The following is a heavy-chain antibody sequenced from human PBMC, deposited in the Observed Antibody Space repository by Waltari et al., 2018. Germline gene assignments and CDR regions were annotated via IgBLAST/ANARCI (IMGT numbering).Heavy chain of an antibody. CDR3: ARGPLSGWDTSYIDY. D-gene: IGHD5-18*01. Sequence: QVQLQESGPGLVKPSQTLSLTCTVSGGSISSGDYYWSWIRQPPGKGLEWIGYIYYSGRTYVNPSLKSRVTRSVDTSKNQFSRKLSSVTAADTAVYYCARGPLSGWDTSYIDYWGQGTLVTVSS. J-gene: IGHJ4*02. V-gene: IGHV4-30-4*08. CDR1: GGSISSGDYY. CDR2: IYYSGRT.